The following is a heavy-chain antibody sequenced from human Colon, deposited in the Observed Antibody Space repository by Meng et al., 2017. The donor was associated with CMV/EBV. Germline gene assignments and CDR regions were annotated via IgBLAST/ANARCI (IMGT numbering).Heavy chain of an antibody. V-gene: IGHV3-66*02. CDR2: IYSGGST. CDR3: ATAARGPGDY. J-gene: IGHJ4*02. D-gene: IGHD6-6*01. Sequence: GGSLRLSCAASGFTVSSNYMSWVRQAPGKGLEWVSVIYSGGSTYYADSVQGRFSISRDSSQNTLYLQMNSLGPEDTAVYYCATAARGPGDYWGQGTLVTVSS. CDR1: GFTVSSNY.